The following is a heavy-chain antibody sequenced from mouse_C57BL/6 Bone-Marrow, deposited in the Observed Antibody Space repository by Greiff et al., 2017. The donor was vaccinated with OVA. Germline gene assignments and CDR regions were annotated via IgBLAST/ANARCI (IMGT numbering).Heavy chain of an antibody. D-gene: IGHD2-4*01. V-gene: IGHV1-18*01. J-gene: IGHJ4*01. CDR1: GYTFTDYN. CDR2: INPNNGGT. CDR3: ARPSPHYYDYDGYAMDY. Sequence: EVLLVESGPELVKPGASVKIPCKASGYTFTDYNMDWVKQSHGKSLEWIGDINPNNGGTIYNQKFKGKATLTVDKSSSTAYMELRSLTSEDTAVYYCARPSPHYYDYDGYAMDYWGQGTSVTVSS.